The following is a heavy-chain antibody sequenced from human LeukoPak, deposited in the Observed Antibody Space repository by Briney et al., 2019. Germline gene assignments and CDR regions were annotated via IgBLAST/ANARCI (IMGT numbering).Heavy chain of an antibody. CDR2: ISPGDSDT. CDR1: GYSFTSYW. Sequence: GESLKISCKGSGYSFTSYWIGWVRQMPGKGLEWMGIISPGDSDTRYSPPFQGQVTISADKSISTAYLQWSSLKASDTAMYYCARQSITGTTASDYWGQGTLVTVSS. D-gene: IGHD1-7*01. J-gene: IGHJ4*02. V-gene: IGHV5-51*01. CDR3: ARQSITGTTASDY.